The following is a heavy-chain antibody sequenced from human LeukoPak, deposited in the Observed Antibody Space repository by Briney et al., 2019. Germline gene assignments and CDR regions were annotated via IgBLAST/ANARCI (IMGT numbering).Heavy chain of an antibody. J-gene: IGHJ6*02. CDR2: MNPNSGNT. Sequence: ASVKVSCKASGYTFTSYDLNWVRQATGQRLEWMGWMNPNSGNTGYAQKFQGRVTMTRNAPISTGYMEVNSLRSEDTAVYYWARAVAGGSYYGMDVWGQGTTVTVSS. CDR3: ARAVAGGSYYGMDV. D-gene: IGHD6-19*01. V-gene: IGHV1-8*01. CDR1: GYTFTSYD.